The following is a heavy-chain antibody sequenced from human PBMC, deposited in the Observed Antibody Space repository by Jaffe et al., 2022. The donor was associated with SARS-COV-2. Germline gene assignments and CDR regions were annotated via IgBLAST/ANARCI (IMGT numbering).Heavy chain of an antibody. J-gene: IGHJ4*02. CDR3: ARESIVTSGVDF. V-gene: IGHV3-7*01. D-gene: IGHD1-26*01. Sequence: EVQMVESGGGLVQPGGSLRLSCAASGFAFSSHWMSWVRQAPGKGLEWVANIKEDGSEKYHVDSVKGRFSISRDNAKDSLFLQMNSLRADDTAVYYCARESIVTSGVDFWGQGTLVTVSS. CDR1: GFAFSSHW. CDR2: IKEDGSEK.